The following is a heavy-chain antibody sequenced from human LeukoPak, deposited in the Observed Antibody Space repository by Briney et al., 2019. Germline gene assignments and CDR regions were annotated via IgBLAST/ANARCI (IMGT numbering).Heavy chain of an antibody. D-gene: IGHD2-2*01. CDR2: ISSSGSTL. CDR1: GFTFSDYY. Sequence: KPGGSLRLSCAASGFTFSDYYMSWIRHAPGKGLEWVSYISSSGSTLYDADSVKGRFTISRDNAKKSLYLQMNTLRAEDTAVYYCARDSCGSSTCFGDWGQGTLVTVSS. CDR3: ARDSCGSSTCFGD. J-gene: IGHJ4*02. V-gene: IGHV3-11*01.